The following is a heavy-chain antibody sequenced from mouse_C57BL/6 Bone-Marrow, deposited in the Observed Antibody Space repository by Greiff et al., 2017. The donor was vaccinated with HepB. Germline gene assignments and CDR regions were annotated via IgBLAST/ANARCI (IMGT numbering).Heavy chain of an antibody. V-gene: IGHV1-55*01. D-gene: IGHD1-1*01. CDR2: IYPGSGST. J-gene: IGHJ1*03. Sequence: QVQLQQPGAELVKPGASVKMSCKASGYTFTSYWITWVKPRPGQGLEWIGDIYPGSGSTNYNEKFKSKATLTVDTSSSTAYMQLSSLTSEDSAVYYCARRVYYGSPWYFDVWGTGTTVTVSS. CDR3: ARRVYYGSPWYFDV. CDR1: GYTFTSYW.